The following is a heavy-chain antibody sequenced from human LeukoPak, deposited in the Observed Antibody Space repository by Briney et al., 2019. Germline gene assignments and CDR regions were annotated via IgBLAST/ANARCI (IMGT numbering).Heavy chain of an antibody. CDR3: ARARKGYCSGGSCYVWFDP. J-gene: IGHJ5*02. CDR2: MNSNSSNT. V-gene: IGHV1-8*01. Sequence: ASVKVSCKASGYTFTSYDINWVRQATGQGLEWMGWMNSNSSNTCYAQKVKGRFTMTRNTSISTAHMELSSLRAEDTAVYYCARARKGYCSGGSCYVWFDPWGQGTLVTVSS. CDR1: GYTFTSYD. D-gene: IGHD2-15*01.